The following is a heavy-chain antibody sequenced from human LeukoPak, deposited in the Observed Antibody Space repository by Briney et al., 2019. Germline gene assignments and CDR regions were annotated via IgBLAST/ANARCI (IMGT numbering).Heavy chain of an antibody. D-gene: IGHD3-10*01. J-gene: IGHJ4*02. Sequence: ASVKVSCKASGYTFTSYYMHWVRQAPGQGLEWMGIINPSGGSTSYAQKFQGRVTMTRDTSTSTVYMELSSLRSEDTAVYYCARGQELLWFGDRCRGYYFDYWGQGTLVTVSS. CDR3: ARGQELLWFGDRCRGYYFDY. V-gene: IGHV1-46*01. CDR1: GYTFTSYY. CDR2: INPSGGST.